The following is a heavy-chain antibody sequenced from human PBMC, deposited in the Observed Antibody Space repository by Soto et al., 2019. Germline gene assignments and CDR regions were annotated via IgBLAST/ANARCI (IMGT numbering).Heavy chain of an antibody. CDR1: GGTFSSYA. CDR2: IIPIFGTA. CDR3: ARGNYDYVGMDV. Sequence: GASVKVSCKASGGTFSSYAISWVRQAPGQGLEWMGGIIPIFGTANYAQKFQGRVTITADKSTSTAYMELSSLSSEDTAVYYCARGNYDYVGMDVWGQGTTVTVSS. J-gene: IGHJ6*02. D-gene: IGHD3-16*01. V-gene: IGHV1-69*06.